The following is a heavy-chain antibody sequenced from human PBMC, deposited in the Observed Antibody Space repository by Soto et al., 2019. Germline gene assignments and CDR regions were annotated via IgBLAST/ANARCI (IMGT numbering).Heavy chain of an antibody. CDR1: GYTFTIYD. CDR2: MNPNSGNT. V-gene: IGHV1-8*01. CDR3: AIFGVVIIPDEFDY. Sequence: ASVKVSCKASGYTFTIYDINGVRRSAGQGLEGMGWMNPNSGNTGYAQKFQGRVTMTRNTSISTAYMELSSLRSEDTSVYYCAIFGVVIIPDEFDYWGQGTLVTVSS. J-gene: IGHJ4*02. D-gene: IGHD3-3*01.